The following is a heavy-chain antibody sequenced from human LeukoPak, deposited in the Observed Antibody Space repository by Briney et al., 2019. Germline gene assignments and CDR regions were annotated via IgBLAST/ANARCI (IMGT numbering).Heavy chain of an antibody. J-gene: IGHJ5*02. CDR3: ARGRYYYDSSGYWGFDP. CDR2: INHSGST. V-gene: IGHV4-34*01. Sequence: SETLSLTCAVYGGSFSGYYWSWIRQPPGKGLEWIEEINHSGSTNYNPSLKSRVTISVDTSKNQFSLKLSSVTAADTAVYYCARGRYYYDSSGYWGFDPWGQGTLVTVSS. D-gene: IGHD3-22*01. CDR1: GGSFSGYY.